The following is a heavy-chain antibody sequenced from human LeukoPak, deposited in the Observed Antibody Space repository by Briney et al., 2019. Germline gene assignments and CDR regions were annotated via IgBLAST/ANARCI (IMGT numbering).Heavy chain of an antibody. V-gene: IGHV4-34*01. CDR3: ARAPPGRPFDY. J-gene: IGHJ4*02. Sequence: PSETLSLTCGVSGGSLRGYYWTWIRHPPGKGLEWIGEISHNAGPNYNPSLKSRVTISIHTPKNQFSLKMNSVTAADTAVYYCARAPPGRPFDYWGQGTLVTVSS. CDR2: ISHNAGP. CDR1: GGSLRGYY. D-gene: IGHD6-6*01.